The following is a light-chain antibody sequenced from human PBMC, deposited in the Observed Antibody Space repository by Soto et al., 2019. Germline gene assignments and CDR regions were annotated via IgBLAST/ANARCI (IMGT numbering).Light chain of an antibody. J-gene: IGLJ2*01. Sequence: QSVLTQPASLSGSPGQSITISCTGTSSDVGSYNLVSWYQQHPGKAPKLMIYEGSKRPSGVSNRFSGSKSGNTASLTISGLQAEDEADYYCCSYAGSVVFGGGSKLTLL. V-gene: IGLV2-23*01. CDR3: CSYAGSVV. CDR2: EGS. CDR1: SSDVGSYNL.